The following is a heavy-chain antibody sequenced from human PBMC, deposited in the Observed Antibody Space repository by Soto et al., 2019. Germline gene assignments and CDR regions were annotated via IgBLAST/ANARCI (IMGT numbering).Heavy chain of an antibody. CDR3: ARFSGELGPPDV. CDR2: MNPNKGNT. D-gene: IGHD3-16*01. Sequence: ASVKVSCKASGYTFTSYDINWVRQATGQRLEWMGWMNPNKGNTNYAQKLQGRVTMTTDTSTSTTYKELRSLRSDDTAVYYCARFSGELGPPDVGAQGPRVTVSS. V-gene: IGHV1-18*01. CDR1: GYTFTSYD. J-gene: IGHJ6*02.